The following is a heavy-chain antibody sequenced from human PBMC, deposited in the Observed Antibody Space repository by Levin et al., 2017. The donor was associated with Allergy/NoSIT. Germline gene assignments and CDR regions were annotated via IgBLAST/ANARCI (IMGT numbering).Heavy chain of an antibody. J-gene: IGHJ6*02. V-gene: IGHV1-2*02. CDR3: ARFTPTYQLLENPPNDFYYGLDV. Sequence: PGGSLRLSCKASGSTFTGYYVHWVRQAPGQGLEWMGWIDPFSGDTNYAQKFQGKVTMTRDTMNTAYLELSRLRSDDTAVYYCARFTPTYQLLENPPNDFYYGLDVWGQGTTVIVSS. D-gene: IGHD2-2*01. CDR1: GSTFTGYY. CDR2: IDPFSGDT.